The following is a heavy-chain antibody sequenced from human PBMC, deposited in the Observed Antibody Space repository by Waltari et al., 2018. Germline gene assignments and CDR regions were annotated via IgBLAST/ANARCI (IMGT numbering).Heavy chain of an antibody. V-gene: IGHV3-23*04. D-gene: IGHD3-3*01. CDR2: ISCSGGST. J-gene: IGHJ5*02. CDR1: GFDLSSYA. CDR3: AKGGYDFWSGLHA. Sequence: EVQLVESGGGVVQPGGSLGRSCGASGFDLSSYAMSWLRRAPGKVLEWVSAISCSGGSTYYAASVKGRFTISRDNSKNTLYLQMNSLRAEDTAVYYCAKGGYDFWSGLHAWGQGTLVTVSS.